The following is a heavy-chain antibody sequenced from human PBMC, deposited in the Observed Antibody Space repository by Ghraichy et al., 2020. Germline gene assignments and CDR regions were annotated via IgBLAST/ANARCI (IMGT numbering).Heavy chain of an antibody. J-gene: IGHJ4*02. V-gene: IGHV3-33*07. CDR2: IWYDGSNK. Sequence: GGSLRLSCAACGFTYPSHAMYWVRQAPGKGLEWVAVIWYDGSNKHYADSVKGRFTISRDNSKNTLYLQMNSLRAEDTAVYYCARGVLPTAIHFFDYWGQGTLVTVSS. CDR3: ARGVLPTAIHFFDY. D-gene: IGHD2-2*01. CDR1: GFTYPSHA.